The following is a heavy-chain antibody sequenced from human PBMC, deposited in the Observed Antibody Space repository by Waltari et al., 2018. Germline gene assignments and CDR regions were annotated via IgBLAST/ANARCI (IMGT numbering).Heavy chain of an antibody. V-gene: IGHV3-7*01. CDR1: GFPISRFW. Sequence: EAQLVQSGGGLVQPGGSLTLSCAPPGFPISRFWLTWIRQAPGQGLQWVAHIGPDGSDKYYVDSVKGRCTISRDNAENSLLLQMSSLRVEDTALYYCVGWNDPINSWGQGTLVAVSS. CDR2: IGPDGSDK. J-gene: IGHJ4*02. CDR3: VGWNDPINS. D-gene: IGHD1-1*01.